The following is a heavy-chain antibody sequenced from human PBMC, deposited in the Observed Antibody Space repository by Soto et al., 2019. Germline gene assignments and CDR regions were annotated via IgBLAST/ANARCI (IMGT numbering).Heavy chain of an antibody. CDR3: AAANNTSPFDY. Sequence: SVKVSCKASGFTFADSAVQWVRQARGQRLEWIGRIVVDSGNTKYAQKFPERVTITWDMSTSTAYMELSSLRSEDTAVYYWAAANNTSPFDYWGQGTLVTVSS. J-gene: IGHJ4*02. V-gene: IGHV1-58*01. CDR2: IVVDSGNT. D-gene: IGHD1-26*01. CDR1: GFTFADSA.